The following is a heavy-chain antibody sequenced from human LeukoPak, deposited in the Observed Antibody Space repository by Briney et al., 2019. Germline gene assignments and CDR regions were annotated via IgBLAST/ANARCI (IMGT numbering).Heavy chain of an antibody. Sequence: PGGSLRLSCAASGFTFSSYSMNWVRQAPGKGLEWVSSISSSSSYIYYADSVKGRFTISRDNAKNSLYLQMNSLRAEDTAVYYCARDSVKQWLVRHYFDYWGQGALVTVSS. V-gene: IGHV3-21*01. CDR2: ISSSSSYI. D-gene: IGHD6-19*01. CDR3: ARDSVKQWLVRHYFDY. CDR1: GFTFSSYS. J-gene: IGHJ4*02.